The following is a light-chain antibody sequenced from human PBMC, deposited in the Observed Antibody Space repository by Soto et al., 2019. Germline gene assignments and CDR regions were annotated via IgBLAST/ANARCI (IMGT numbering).Light chain of an antibody. CDR1: QSVSSN. V-gene: IGKV3-15*01. Sequence: EIVMTQSPATLSVSPGERATLSCRASQSVSSNLAWYQQKPGQAPRLLIYGASTRATGIPARFSGSGSGTEFTPTISRLQSEDFAVYYCQQYNNWPPTFGQGTKVEIQ. CDR3: QQYNNWPPT. J-gene: IGKJ1*01. CDR2: GAS.